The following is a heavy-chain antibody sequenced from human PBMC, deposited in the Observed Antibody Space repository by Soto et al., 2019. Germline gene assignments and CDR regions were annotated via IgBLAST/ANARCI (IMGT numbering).Heavy chain of an antibody. Sequence: GGSLRLSCAASGFTFSNYGMHWVRQAPGKGLEWVAVIWYDGSNKYYADSVEGRFTISRDNSKNTLYVQMNSLRAEDTAVYYCARDPSHGSGSYLDYWGQGTLVTVSS. CDR2: IWYDGSNK. D-gene: IGHD3-10*01. CDR1: GFTFSNYG. CDR3: ARDPSHGSGSYLDY. J-gene: IGHJ4*02. V-gene: IGHV3-33*01.